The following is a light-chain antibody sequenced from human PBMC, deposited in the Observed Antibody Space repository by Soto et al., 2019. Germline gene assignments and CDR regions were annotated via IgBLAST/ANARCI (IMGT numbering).Light chain of an antibody. V-gene: IGKV1-6*01. CDR1: QAIRND. J-gene: IGKJ1*01. CDR2: AAS. Sequence: AIQMTQSPSSLSASVGDRVTITCRASQAIRNDLGWYQQKPGKAPKLLIYAASHLQSGVPSRFSGGGSGTEFTLTISSLQPDDFATYYCQQYGAFGQGTKVDIK. CDR3: QQYGA.